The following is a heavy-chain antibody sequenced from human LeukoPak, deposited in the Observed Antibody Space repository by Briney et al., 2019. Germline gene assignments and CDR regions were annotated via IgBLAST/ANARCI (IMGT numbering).Heavy chain of an antibody. J-gene: IGHJ4*02. CDR1: GFTFSTYA. CDR2: ISRSGGST. CDR3: ANLFNNYDFWSGYYPVDY. Sequence: HPGGSLRLSCAASGFTFSTYAMSWVRQAPGKGLEWVSAISRSGGSTYCADSVKGRFTISRDNSKNTVFLQINSLRAEDTAVYYCANLFNNYDFWSGYYPVDYWGQGTLVTVSS. V-gene: IGHV3-23*01. D-gene: IGHD3-3*01.